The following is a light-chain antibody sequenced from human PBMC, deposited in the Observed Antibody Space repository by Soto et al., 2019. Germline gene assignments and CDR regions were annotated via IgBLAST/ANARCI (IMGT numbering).Light chain of an antibody. V-gene: IGLV2-14*01. CDR3: SSYTSSSTPYV. CDR2: DVT. CDR1: SSDVGGYNY. J-gene: IGLJ1*01. Sequence: QSALTQPASVSGSHGQSITISCTGTSSDVGGYNYVAWYQQHPGKAPKLIIYDVTNRPAGVSNRFSGSKSGNTASLTISGLQADDEADYPCSSYTSSSTPYVFGTGTKLTVL.